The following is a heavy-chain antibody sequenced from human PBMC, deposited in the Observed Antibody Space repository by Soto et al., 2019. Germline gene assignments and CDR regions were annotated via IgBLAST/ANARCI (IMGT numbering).Heavy chain of an antibody. D-gene: IGHD4-17*01. Sequence: EVQLLESGGGLVQPGGSLRLSCAASGFTLNSHAMSWVRQAPGKGLEWVSVISGSDSITYYADSVRGRFTISRDNSKNTLYLQMNGLRAEDTAVYYCASPPRATVTDNIFDCWGQGTLVTVSS. V-gene: IGHV3-23*01. CDR3: ASPPRATVTDNIFDC. CDR1: GFTLNSHA. CDR2: ISGSDSIT. J-gene: IGHJ4*02.